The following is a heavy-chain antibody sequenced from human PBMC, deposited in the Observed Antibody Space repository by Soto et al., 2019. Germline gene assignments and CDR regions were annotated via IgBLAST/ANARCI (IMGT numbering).Heavy chain of an antibody. V-gene: IGHV4-34*01. CDR1: GGSFSGYY. Sequence: QVQLQQWGAGLLKPSETLSLTCAVYGGSFSGYYWSWIRQPPGKGLEWIGEINHSGSTNYNPSLKSRVTISVDTSKNQFSRKLSSVTAADTAVYYCARNSGYSSSWRPAEYFQHWGHCTLVTVSS. J-gene: IGHJ1*01. CDR2: INHSGST. CDR3: ARNSGYSSSWRPAEYFQH. D-gene: IGHD6-13*01.